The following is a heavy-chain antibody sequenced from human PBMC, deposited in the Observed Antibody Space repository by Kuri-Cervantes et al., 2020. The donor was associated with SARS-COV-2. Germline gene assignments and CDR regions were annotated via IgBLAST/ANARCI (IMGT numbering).Heavy chain of an antibody. CDR2: TSYSGNT. J-gene: IGHJ4*02. CDR1: GGSIGSSY. Sequence: SETLSLTCSVSGGSIGSSYWSWIRQPPGRGLEWIGYTSYSGNTNTNPSLKSRVTMSVDTSKTQFSLEMTSVTAADTAIYYCARHYDFWTGYFPFWGQGILVTVSS. D-gene: IGHD3-3*01. CDR3: ARHYDFWTGYFPF. V-gene: IGHV4-59*01.